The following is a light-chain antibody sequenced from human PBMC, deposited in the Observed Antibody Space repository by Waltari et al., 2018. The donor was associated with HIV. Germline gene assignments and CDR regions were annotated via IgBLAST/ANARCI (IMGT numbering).Light chain of an antibody. Sequence: QSALTQPASVSGSPGQSITISCTGTSSDVRRYNLVPWYQQHPGKAPKLMIYEGSKRPSGVSNRFSGSKSGNTASLTISGLQAEDEADYYCCSYAGSSTLVFGGGTKLTVL. CDR1: SSDVRRYNL. J-gene: IGLJ2*01. CDR2: EGS. V-gene: IGLV2-23*01. CDR3: CSYAGSSTLV.